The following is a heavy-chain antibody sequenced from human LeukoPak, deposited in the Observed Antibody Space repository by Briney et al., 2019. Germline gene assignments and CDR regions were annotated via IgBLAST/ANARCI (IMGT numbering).Heavy chain of an antibody. CDR3: ARDRPEMSTMFVDY. J-gene: IGHJ4*02. D-gene: IGHD5-24*01. CDR1: GYTHTELS. Sequence: ASVKVSCKVSGYTHTELSMHWLRQAPGKGLEWMGGFDPEDGETIYAQKLQGRVTMTTDTSTSTAYMELRSLRSDDTAVYYCARDRPEMSTMFVDYWGQGTLVTVSS. CDR2: FDPEDGET. V-gene: IGHV1-24*01.